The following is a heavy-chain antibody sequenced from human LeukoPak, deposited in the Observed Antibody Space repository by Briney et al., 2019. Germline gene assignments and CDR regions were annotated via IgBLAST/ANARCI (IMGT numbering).Heavy chain of an antibody. Sequence: ASVKVSCKASGYTFTGYYLHWVRQAPGQGLEWMGWINPNSGDTNYAQKFQGRVTMTRDTSISTAYMELSRLRSDDTAVYYCARDLTLYDYVWGSYPNWFDPWGQGTLVTVSS. V-gene: IGHV1-2*02. D-gene: IGHD3-16*01. CDR2: INPNSGDT. J-gene: IGHJ5*02. CDR3: ARDLTLYDYVWGSYPNWFDP. CDR1: GYTFTGYY.